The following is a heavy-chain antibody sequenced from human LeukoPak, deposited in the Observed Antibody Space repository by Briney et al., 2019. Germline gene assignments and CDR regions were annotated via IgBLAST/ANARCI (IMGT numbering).Heavy chain of an antibody. D-gene: IGHD3-22*01. CDR3: ARGRYYYDSSGYPDY. V-gene: IGHV3-30-3*01. CDR2: ISYDGSNK. J-gene: IGHJ4*02. CDR1: GFTFSSYA. Sequence: GRSLRLSCAASGFTFSSYAMHWVRQAPGKGLEWVAVISYDGSNKYYADSVKGRFTISRDNSKNTLYLQMNSLRAEDTAVYYCARGRYYYDSSGYPDYWGQGTLVTVSS.